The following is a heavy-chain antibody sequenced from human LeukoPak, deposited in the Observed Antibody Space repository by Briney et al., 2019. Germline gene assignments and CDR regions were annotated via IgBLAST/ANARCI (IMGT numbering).Heavy chain of an antibody. V-gene: IGHV4-34*01. CDR1: CGSFSGYY. J-gene: IGHJ1*01. CDR3: ASGYKKAND. Sequence: SETLSLTCTVCCGSFSGYYWSWIRQPPGKGLEWIGEINHSGSTNYNPSLKSRVTISVDTSKNQFSLKLSSVTAADTAVYYCASGYKKANDWGQGTLVTVSS. D-gene: IGHD1-14*01. CDR2: INHSGST.